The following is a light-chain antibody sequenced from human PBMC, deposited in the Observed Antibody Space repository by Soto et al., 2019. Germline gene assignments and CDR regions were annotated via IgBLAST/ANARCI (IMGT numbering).Light chain of an antibody. V-gene: IGKV3-15*01. CDR2: GAS. CDR3: QQYNQWPIT. J-gene: IGKJ5*01. CDR1: QSVDST. Sequence: EIVMTQSPATLSVSPGERATLSCRASQSVDSTLAWYQQKPGQAPRLLIYGASTRATSISARFSGSGSATDFTLTISSLQSEDFAVYYCQQYNQWPITFAQGTRLEIK.